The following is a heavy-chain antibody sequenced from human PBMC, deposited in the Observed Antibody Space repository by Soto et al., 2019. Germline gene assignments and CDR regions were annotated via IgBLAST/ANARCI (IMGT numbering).Heavy chain of an antibody. CDR3: ARAYGIVVVPAATSYYMDV. CDR1: GYTFTSYD. D-gene: IGHD2-2*01. V-gene: IGHV1-8*01. J-gene: IGHJ6*03. CDR2: MNPNSGNT. Sequence: ASVKVSCKASGYTFTSYDINWVRQATGQGLEWMGWMNPNSGNTGYAQKFQGRVTMTRNTSISTAYMELSSLRSEDTAVYYCARAYGIVVVPAATSYYMDVWGKGTTVTAP.